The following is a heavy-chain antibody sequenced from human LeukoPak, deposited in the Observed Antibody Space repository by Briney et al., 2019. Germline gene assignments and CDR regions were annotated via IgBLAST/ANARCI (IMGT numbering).Heavy chain of an antibody. CDR2: IHPDGYVR. V-gene: IGHV3-7*01. D-gene: IGHD4-17*01. CDR3: ARLFGGVTTFDY. J-gene: IGHJ4*02. Sequence: PGESLRLSCVGSAFAFSTYWMSWVRQGPGKGLEWVASIHPDGYVRHYVDSVKGRFTISRDNAKNSMFMQMNSLRAEDTAVYYCARLFGGVTTFDYWGQGTLVSVSS. CDR1: AFAFSTYW.